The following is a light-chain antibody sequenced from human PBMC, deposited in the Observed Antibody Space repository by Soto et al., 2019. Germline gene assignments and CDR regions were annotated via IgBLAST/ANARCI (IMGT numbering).Light chain of an antibody. CDR3: QQRSYWPWT. J-gene: IGKJ1*01. CDR2: GAS. V-gene: IGKV3-11*01. CDR1: RSVGSS. Sequence: EIVLTQSPATLSLSPGDRATLSCRASRSVGSSLAWYQQKPGQAPRLLIYGASNRATGIPDRFSGSESGTDFTLTISRLEPEDSALFYWQQRSYWPWTFGQGTKVEIK.